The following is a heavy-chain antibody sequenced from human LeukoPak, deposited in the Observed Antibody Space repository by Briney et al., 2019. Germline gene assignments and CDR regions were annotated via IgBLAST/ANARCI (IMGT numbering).Heavy chain of an antibody. D-gene: IGHD3-10*01. Sequence: SETLSLTCTVSGYSISSGYYWGWIRQPPGKGLEWIGSIYHSGSTYYNPSLKSRVTISVDTSKNQFSLKLSSVTAADTAVYYCARGPVLLWFGELLRGGYFDYWGQGTLVTVSS. CDR2: IYHSGST. J-gene: IGHJ4*02. V-gene: IGHV4-38-2*02. CDR1: GYSISSGYY. CDR3: ARGPVLLWFGELLRGGYFDY.